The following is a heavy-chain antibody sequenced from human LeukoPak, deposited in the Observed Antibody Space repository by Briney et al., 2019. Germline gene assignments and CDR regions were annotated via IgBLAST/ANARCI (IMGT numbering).Heavy chain of an antibody. CDR2: IPYDGSNK. CDR3: AKGRRMIWDWFGP. V-gene: IGHV3-30*18. D-gene: IGHD3/OR15-3a*01. Sequence: RGSLRLSCAASGFTLCRYVMHWVRQAPRKRLEWVAVIPYDGSNKYYAVFGKGRFTLSRDNSKNTLYLQMNSLRAEDTAVYYCAKGRRMIWDWFGPWGQGTLVTVSS. CDR1: GFTLCRYV. J-gene: IGHJ5*02.